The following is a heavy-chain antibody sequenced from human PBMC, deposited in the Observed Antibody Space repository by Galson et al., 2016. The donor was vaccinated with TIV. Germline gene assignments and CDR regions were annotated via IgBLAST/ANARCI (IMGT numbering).Heavy chain of an antibody. V-gene: IGHV3-21*01. D-gene: IGHD3-10*01. Sequence: GSLRLSCAASGFTFSVYTINWVRQAPGKGLEWVSSITGSSYIYHADSVKGRFTISRDNAVNSVYLQMNSLRAEDTAVYYCARHYGSGSHFYYYNGMDVWGQGTTVTVSS. J-gene: IGHJ6*02. CDR3: ARHYGSGSHFYYYNGMDV. CDR2: ITGSSYI. CDR1: GFTFSVYT.